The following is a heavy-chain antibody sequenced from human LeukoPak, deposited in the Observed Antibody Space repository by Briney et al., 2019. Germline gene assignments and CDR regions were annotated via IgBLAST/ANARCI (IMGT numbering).Heavy chain of an antibody. CDR2: INPNSGGT. V-gene: IGHV1-2*02. CDR3: PSSITIFGVVPALFDY. D-gene: IGHD3-3*01. CDR1: RYTFTGYY. J-gene: IGHJ4*02. Sequence: ASVKVSCKASRYTFTGYYMHWVRQAPGQGLEWMGWINPNSGGTNYAQKFQGRVTMTRDTSISTAYMELSRLRSDDTAVYYCPSSITIFGVVPALFDYWGQGTLVTVSS.